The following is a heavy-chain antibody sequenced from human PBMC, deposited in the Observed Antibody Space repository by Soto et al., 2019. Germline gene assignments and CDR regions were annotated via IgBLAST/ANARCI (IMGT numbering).Heavy chain of an antibody. CDR1: GYTFTSYG. V-gene: IGHV1-18*01. Sequence: QVQLVQSGAEVKKPGASVKVSCKASGYTFTSYGISWVRQAPGQGLEWMGWISAYNGNTNYAQKLQGRVTMTTDTSTSTAHMELRSLRSDDTAVYYCARDIPDYCDSSGYYHWGQGTLVTVSS. D-gene: IGHD3-22*01. J-gene: IGHJ5*02. CDR2: ISAYNGNT. CDR3: ARDIPDYCDSSGYYH.